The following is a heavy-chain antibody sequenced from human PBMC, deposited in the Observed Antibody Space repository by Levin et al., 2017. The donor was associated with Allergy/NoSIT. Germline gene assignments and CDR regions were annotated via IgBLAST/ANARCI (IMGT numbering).Heavy chain of an antibody. CDR2: IYYSGST. Sequence: SETLSLTCTVSGGSISSSSYYWGWIRQPPGKGLEWIGSIYYSGSTYYNPSLKSRVTISVDTSKNQFSLKLSSVTAADTAVYYCARHLRYCSGGSCYSNAFDIWGQGTMVTVSS. V-gene: IGHV4-39*01. J-gene: IGHJ3*02. CDR3: ARHLRYCSGGSCYSNAFDI. CDR1: GGSISSSSYY. D-gene: IGHD2-15*01.